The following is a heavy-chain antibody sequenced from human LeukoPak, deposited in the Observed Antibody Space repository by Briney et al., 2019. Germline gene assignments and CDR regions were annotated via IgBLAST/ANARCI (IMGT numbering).Heavy chain of an antibody. CDR2: ISWNSGSI. J-gene: IGHJ5*02. Sequence: PGRSLRLSCAASGFTFDDYAMHWVRQAPGKGLEWVSGISWNSGSIGYADSVKGRFTISRDNAKNSLYLQMNSLRAEDTAVYYCARVAAPVVVVPAALNWFDPWGQGTLVTVSS. CDR3: ARVAAPVVVVPAALNWFDP. CDR1: GFTFDDYA. V-gene: IGHV3-9*01. D-gene: IGHD2-2*01.